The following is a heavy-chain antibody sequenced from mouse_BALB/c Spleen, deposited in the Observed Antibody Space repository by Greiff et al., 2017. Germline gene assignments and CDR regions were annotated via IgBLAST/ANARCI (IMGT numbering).Heavy chain of an antibody. Sequence: VQLKQSGAELVKPGASVKLSCTASGFNIKDTYMHWVKQRPEQGLEWIGRIDPANGNTKYDPKFQGKATITADTSSNTAYLQLSSLTSEDTAVYYCATWNYYGSFFDYWGQGTTLTVSS. CDR3: ATWNYYGSFFDY. J-gene: IGHJ2*01. CDR2: IDPANGNT. V-gene: IGHV14-3*02. CDR1: GFNIKDTY. D-gene: IGHD2-2*01.